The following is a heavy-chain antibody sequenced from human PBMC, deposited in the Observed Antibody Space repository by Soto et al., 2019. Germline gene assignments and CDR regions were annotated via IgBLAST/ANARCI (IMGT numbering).Heavy chain of an antibody. D-gene: IGHD3-3*01. CDR2: ISSNGVGT. CDR3: ARSALPNFYYMDV. J-gene: IGHJ6*03. V-gene: IGHV3-64*01. Sequence: EVQLAESGGGLAQPGGSLRLSCAASGFTLSGYAMDWVRQAPGKGLEYVSGISSNGVGTYYANSVQGRFTISRDNSKHTVYLQLGSLRPEEMAVYYWARSALPNFYYMDVWGKGTTVTVSS. CDR1: GFTLSGYA.